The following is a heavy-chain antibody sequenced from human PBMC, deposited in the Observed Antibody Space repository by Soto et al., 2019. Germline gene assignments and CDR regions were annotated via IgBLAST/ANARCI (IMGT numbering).Heavy chain of an antibody. Sequence: QITLKESGPTLVKPTQTLTLTCTFSGFSLSTAGVGVAWTRQPPGKALEWLAVRYWDDDRRYRSSMKSRLTITKDTSKNQVVLRITNMDPVDTATYFCARTFDEFWSDSPSYSWFDPCGQGILVTVSS. CDR3: ARTFDEFWSDSPSYSWFDP. V-gene: IGHV2-5*02. CDR1: GFSLSTAGVG. D-gene: IGHD3-3*01. CDR2: RYWDDDR. J-gene: IGHJ5*02.